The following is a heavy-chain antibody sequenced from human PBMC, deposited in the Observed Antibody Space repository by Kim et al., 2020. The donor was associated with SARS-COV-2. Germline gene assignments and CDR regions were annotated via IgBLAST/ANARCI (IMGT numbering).Heavy chain of an antibody. CDR2: IKQDGSEK. CDR3: ARDSALRYYFDY. Sequence: GGSLRLSCAASGFTFSSYWMSWVRQAPGKGLEWVANIKQDGSEKYYVDSVKGRFTISRDNAKNSLYLQMNSLTVEDTAVYHCARDSALRYYFDYWGQGTLVTVSS. D-gene: IGHD3-3*01. V-gene: IGHV3-7*03. CDR1: GFTFSSYW. J-gene: IGHJ4*02.